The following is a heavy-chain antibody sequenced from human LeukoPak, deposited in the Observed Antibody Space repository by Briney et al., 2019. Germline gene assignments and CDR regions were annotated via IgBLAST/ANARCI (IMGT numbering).Heavy chain of an antibody. Sequence: SQTLSLTRAISGDSVSSNSAAWNWIRQSPSRGLEWLGRTYYRSKWYNDYAVSVKSRITINPDTSKNQFSLQLNSVTPEDTAVYYCARGGLRFLEWFHAFDIWGQGTMVTVSS. V-gene: IGHV6-1*01. CDR1: GDSVSSNSAA. CDR2: TYYRSKWYN. J-gene: IGHJ3*02. D-gene: IGHD3-3*01. CDR3: ARGGLRFLEWFHAFDI.